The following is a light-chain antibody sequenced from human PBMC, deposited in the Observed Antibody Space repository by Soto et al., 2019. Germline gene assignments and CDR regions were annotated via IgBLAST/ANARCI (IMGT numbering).Light chain of an antibody. J-gene: IGLJ2*01. CDR1: SSDVGYYNY. Sequence: QSALTQPASVSGSHGQSITISCTGSSSDVGYYNYVSWYQQHPGKAPKLMIFEVSKRPSGVSNRFSGSKSGNTASLTISGLQTEDEADYYCSSYTSSSPLVVFGGGTKLTVL. CDR2: EVS. CDR3: SSYTSSSPLVV. V-gene: IGLV2-14*01.